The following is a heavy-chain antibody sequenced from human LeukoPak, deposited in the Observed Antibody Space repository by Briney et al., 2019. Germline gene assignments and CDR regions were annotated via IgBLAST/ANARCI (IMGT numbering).Heavy chain of an antibody. J-gene: IGHJ4*02. Sequence: GGSLRLSCAASGFTFSSYWMSWVRQAPGKGLEWVANINKDGGEKYYVDSVKGRFTISRDSAKNSLYLQMNSLRDEDTAVYYCARDRDSGDYTAAPGDYWGQGTLVTVSS. D-gene: IGHD4-17*01. V-gene: IGHV3-7*01. CDR2: INKDGGEK. CDR1: GFTFSSYW. CDR3: ARDRDSGDYTAAPGDY.